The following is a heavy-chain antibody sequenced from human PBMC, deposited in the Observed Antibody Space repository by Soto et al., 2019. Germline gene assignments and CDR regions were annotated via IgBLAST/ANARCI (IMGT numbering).Heavy chain of an antibody. J-gene: IGHJ4*02. V-gene: IGHV4-61*01. D-gene: IGHD5-18*01. CDR2: ISSSGST. Sequence: PSETLSLTCTVSGDSVSSDSYDWTWIRQPPGKGLEWIGYISSSGSTKYNPSLKSRVTISLDTSSNQFSLELTSVAAADTAIYYCARDIRGYSRAFDYWGQGTLVTVSS. CDR3: ARDIRGYSRAFDY. CDR1: GDSVSSDSYD.